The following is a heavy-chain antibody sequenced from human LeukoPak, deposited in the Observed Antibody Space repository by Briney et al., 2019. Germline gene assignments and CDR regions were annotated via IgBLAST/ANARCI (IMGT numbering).Heavy chain of an antibody. V-gene: IGHV3-23*01. J-gene: IGHJ4*02. CDR1: GFTFSSYA. Sequence: PGGSLRLSCAASGFTFSSYAMSWVRQAPGKGLEWVSAISGSGGSTYYADSVKGRFTTSRDNSKNTPYLQMNSLRAEDTAVYYCAKDAVLLWFGELFTYFDYWGQGTLVTVSS. D-gene: IGHD3-10*01. CDR2: ISGSGGST. CDR3: AKDAVLLWFGELFTYFDY.